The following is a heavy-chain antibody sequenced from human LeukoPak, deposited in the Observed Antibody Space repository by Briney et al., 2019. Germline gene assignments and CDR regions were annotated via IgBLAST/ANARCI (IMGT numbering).Heavy chain of an antibody. V-gene: IGHV4-59*01. CDR1: GGSISSYR. CDR2: IYYSGST. D-gene: IGHD5-18*01. CDR3: ARDRGRIQLWSSTIGGYYYGMDV. Sequence: PSETLSLTCTVSGGSISSYRWSWIRQPPGKGLEWIGYIYYSGSTNYNPSLKSRVTISVDTSKNQFSLKLSSVTAADTAVYYCARDRGRIQLWSSTIGGYYYGMDVWGQGTTVTVSS. J-gene: IGHJ6*02.